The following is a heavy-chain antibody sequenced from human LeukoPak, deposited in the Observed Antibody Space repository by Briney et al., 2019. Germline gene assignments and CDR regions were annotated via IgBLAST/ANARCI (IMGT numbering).Heavy chain of an antibody. D-gene: IGHD2-21*01. CDR1: GFTFSSYA. Sequence: GGSLRLSCAASGFTFSSYAMHWVRQAPGKGLEWVAVISYDGSDKYYADSVKGRFTISRDNSKNTLYLQMNSLRAEDTAVYYCAKEARGYSGDYWGQGTLVTVSS. V-gene: IGHV3-30-3*01. CDR2: ISYDGSDK. CDR3: AKEARGYSGDY. J-gene: IGHJ4*02.